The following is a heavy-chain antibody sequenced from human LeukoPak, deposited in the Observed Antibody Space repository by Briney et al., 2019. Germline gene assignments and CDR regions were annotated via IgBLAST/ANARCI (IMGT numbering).Heavy chain of an antibody. CDR2: INPSGGST. CDR1: GYTFTRYY. D-gene: IGHD1-26*01. V-gene: IGHV1-46*01. CDR3: ARGSPNWVGATSHFDY. Sequence: ASVKVSCKASGYTFTRYYMHWVRQAPGQGLEWMGIINPSGGSTSYAQKFQGRVTMTRDTSTSTVYMELSSLRSEDTAVYYCARGSPNWVGATSHFDYWGQGTLVTVSS. J-gene: IGHJ4*02.